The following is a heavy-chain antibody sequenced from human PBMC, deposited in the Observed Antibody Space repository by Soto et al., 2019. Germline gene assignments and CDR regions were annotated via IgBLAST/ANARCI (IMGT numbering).Heavy chain of an antibody. CDR3: ARDEGGSSWADFDY. V-gene: IGHV4-34*01. CDR2: INHSGSA. Sequence: SETLSLTCAVYGGSFSGYYWSWIRQPPGKGLEWIGDINHSGSANYNPSLKSRVTMSVDTSKNQFSLRLSSVTAADTAVYYCARDEGGSSWADFDYWGQGTLVTVSS. CDR1: GGSFSGYY. D-gene: IGHD6-13*01. J-gene: IGHJ4*02.